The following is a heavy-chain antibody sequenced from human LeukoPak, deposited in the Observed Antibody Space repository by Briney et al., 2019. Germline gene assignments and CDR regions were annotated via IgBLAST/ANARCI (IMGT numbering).Heavy chain of an antibody. V-gene: IGHV4-59*08. CDR1: GASINSYY. D-gene: IGHD2-2*02. J-gene: IGHJ4*02. CDR3: ARQYPYYFDY. Sequence: SETLSLTCRVSGASINSYYWNWIRQPPGKGLEWIGSIYHSGSTYYNPSLKSRVTISVDTSKNQFSLKLSSVTAADTAVYYCARQYPYYFDYWGQGTLVTVSS. CDR2: IYHSGST.